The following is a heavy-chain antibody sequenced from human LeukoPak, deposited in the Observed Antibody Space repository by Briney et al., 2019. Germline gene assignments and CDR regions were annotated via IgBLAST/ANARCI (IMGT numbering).Heavy chain of an antibody. V-gene: IGHV4-38-2*02. CDR3: ARAPYSSSWYSYNWFDP. CDR2: IYHSGST. J-gene: IGHJ5*02. Sequence: SETLSLTCTVSGYSISSGYYWGWIRQPPGKGLEWIGSIYHSGSTYYNPSLKSRVTISVDTSKNQFSLKLSSVTAADTAVYYCARAPYSSSWYSYNWFDPWGQGTLVTVSS. D-gene: IGHD6-13*01. CDR1: GYSISSGYY.